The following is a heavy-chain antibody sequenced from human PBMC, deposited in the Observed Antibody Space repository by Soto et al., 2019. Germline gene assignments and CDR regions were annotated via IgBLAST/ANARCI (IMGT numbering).Heavy chain of an antibody. Sequence: QVQLVESGGGVVQPGRSLRLSCAASGFTFSSYGMHWVRQAPGKGLEWVAVISYDGSNKYYADSVKGRFTISRDNSKNTLYLQMNSLRAEDTAVYYFAKIYGDSYYFDYWGQGTLVTVSS. D-gene: IGHD4-17*01. CDR1: GFTFSSYG. J-gene: IGHJ4*02. CDR3: AKIYGDSYYFDY. V-gene: IGHV3-30*18. CDR2: ISYDGSNK.